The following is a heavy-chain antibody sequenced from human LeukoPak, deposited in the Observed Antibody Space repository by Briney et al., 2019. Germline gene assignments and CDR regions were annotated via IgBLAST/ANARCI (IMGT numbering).Heavy chain of an antibody. D-gene: IGHD6-6*01. CDR1: GGSISSGSYY. Sequence: SETLSLTCTVSGGSISSGSYYWSWIRQPAGKGLEWIGRIYTSGITNYNPSLKSRVTMSVDTSKNQFSLKVRSVTAADTAVYYCAREGSATARPFVSNDYWGQGTLVTVSS. CDR3: AREGSATARPFVSNDY. J-gene: IGHJ4*02. CDR2: IYTSGIT. V-gene: IGHV4-61*02.